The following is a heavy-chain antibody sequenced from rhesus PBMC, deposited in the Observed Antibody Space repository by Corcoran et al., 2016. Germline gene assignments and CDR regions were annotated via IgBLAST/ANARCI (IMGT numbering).Heavy chain of an antibody. CDR3: ARYYGNYGPYYFDY. V-gene: IGHV4S2*01. CDR1: GASISSNY. Sequence: QVQLQESGPGLVKPSETLPPTCAVSGASISSNYWSWIRQAPGKGLEWIGRIYGSGGSTDYNPSLKSRVTISIDTSKNQFSLKLSSVTAADTAVYYCARYYGNYGPYYFDYWGQGVLVTVSS. J-gene: IGHJ4*01. CDR2: IYGSGGST. D-gene: IGHD4-35*01.